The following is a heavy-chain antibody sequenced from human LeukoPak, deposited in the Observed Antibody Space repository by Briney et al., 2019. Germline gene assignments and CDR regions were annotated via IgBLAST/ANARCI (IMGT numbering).Heavy chain of an antibody. CDR3: ARGGGDLPLAFDY. Sequence: GGSLRLSCAASGFTFSSYGMHWVRQAPGKGLEWVAVIWYDGSNKYYADSVKGRFTISRDNSKNTLYLQMNSLRAEDTAVYYCARGGGDLPLAFDYWGQGTLVTVSS. CDR2: IWYDGSNK. CDR1: GFTFSSYG. D-gene: IGHD4-17*01. J-gene: IGHJ4*02. V-gene: IGHV3-33*01.